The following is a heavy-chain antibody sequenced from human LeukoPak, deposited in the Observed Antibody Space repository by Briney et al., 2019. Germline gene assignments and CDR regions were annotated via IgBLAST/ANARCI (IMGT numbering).Heavy chain of an antibody. D-gene: IGHD3-10*01. CDR1: GGSFSGCY. CDR2: INHSGST. CDR3: ARGPGSNGDY. J-gene: IGHJ4*02. V-gene: IGHV4-34*01. Sequence: SETLSLTCAVYGGSFSGCYWSWIRQPPGKGLEWIGEINHSGSTNYNPSLKSRVTISVDTSKNQFSLKLSSVTAADTAVYYCARGPGSNGDYWGQGTLVTVSS.